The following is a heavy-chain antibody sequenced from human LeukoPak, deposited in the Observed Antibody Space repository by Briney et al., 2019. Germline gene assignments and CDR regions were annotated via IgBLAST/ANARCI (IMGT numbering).Heavy chain of an antibody. CDR2: ISSSGSTI. D-gene: IGHD3-10*02. CDR3: AELGITMIGGV. V-gene: IGHV3-48*03. Sequence: RGSLRLSCAASGFTFSSYEMNWVRQAPGKGLEWVSYISSSGSTIYYADSVKGRFTISRDNAKNSLYLQMNSLRAEDTAVYYCAELGITMIGGVWGKGTTVTISS. CDR1: GFTFSSYE. J-gene: IGHJ6*04.